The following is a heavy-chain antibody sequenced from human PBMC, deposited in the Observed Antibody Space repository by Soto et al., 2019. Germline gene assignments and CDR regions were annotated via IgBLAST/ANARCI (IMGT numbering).Heavy chain of an antibody. J-gene: IGHJ4*02. CDR2: IYYSGST. CDR3: ARVNSSGWYGRVDY. Sequence: PSETLPLTCTVSGGSISSYYWSWIRQPPGKGLEWIGYIYYSGSTNYNPSLKSRVTISVDTSKNQFSLKLSSVTAADTAVYYCARVNSSGWYGRVDYWGQGTLVTVSS. D-gene: IGHD6-19*01. CDR1: GGSISSYY. V-gene: IGHV4-59*01.